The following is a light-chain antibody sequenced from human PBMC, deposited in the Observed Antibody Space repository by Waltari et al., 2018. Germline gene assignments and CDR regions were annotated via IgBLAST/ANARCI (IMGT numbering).Light chain of an antibody. V-gene: IGKV3-20*01. CDR1: QSVSSNY. Sequence: IVFTQSPGTLSLSPGERATLSCRASQSVSSNYLAWYQHKPGQAPILVIYDASTRATGIPDRFSGSGSGTDFTLTISRLEPEDFAVYYCQQYGSSPRTFGQGTKVEIK. J-gene: IGKJ1*01. CDR2: DAS. CDR3: QQYGSSPRT.